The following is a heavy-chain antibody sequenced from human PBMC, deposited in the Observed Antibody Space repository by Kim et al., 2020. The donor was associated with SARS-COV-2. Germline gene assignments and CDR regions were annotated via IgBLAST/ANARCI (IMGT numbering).Heavy chain of an antibody. J-gene: IGHJ3*02. Sequence: GGSLRLSCAASGFTFSSYSMNWVRQAPGKGLEWVSSISSSSSYIYYADSVKGRFTISRDNAKNSLYLQMNSLRAEDTAVYYCARAGVGATVGAFDIWGQGTMVTVSS. D-gene: IGHD1-26*01. V-gene: IGHV3-21*01. CDR3: ARAGVGATVGAFDI. CDR1: GFTFSSYS. CDR2: ISSSSSYI.